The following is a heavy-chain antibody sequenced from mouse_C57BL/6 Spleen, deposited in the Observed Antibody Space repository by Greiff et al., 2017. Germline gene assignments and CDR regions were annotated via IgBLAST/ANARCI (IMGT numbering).Heavy chain of an antibody. V-gene: IGHV1-50*01. CDR3: ANWDLDY. CDR2: IDPSDSYT. D-gene: IGHD4-1*01. CDR1: GYTFTSYW. Sequence: QVQLQQPGAELVKPGASVKLSCKASGYTFTSYWMQWVKQRPGQGLEWIGEIDPSDSYTNYNQKFKGKATLTVDTSSSTAYMQLSSLTSEDSAVYYCANWDLDYWGQGTTLTVSS. J-gene: IGHJ2*01.